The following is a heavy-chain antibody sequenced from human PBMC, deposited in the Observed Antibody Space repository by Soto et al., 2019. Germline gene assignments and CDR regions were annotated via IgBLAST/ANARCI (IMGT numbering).Heavy chain of an antibody. CDR1: GFTFSRYS. CDR3: VRGVYTDYDWYFFDY. CDR2: IRSSTNTI. J-gene: IGHJ4*02. Sequence: EVQLVESGGGLVQPGGSLRLSCAASGFTFSRYSMNWVRQAPGKGLERVSYIRSSTNTIYYADSVKGRFTISRDNAENSLYLQLNSLRAEDTAVYYCVRGVYTDYDWYFFDYWGQGTLVTVSS. V-gene: IGHV3-48*01. D-gene: IGHD3-9*01.